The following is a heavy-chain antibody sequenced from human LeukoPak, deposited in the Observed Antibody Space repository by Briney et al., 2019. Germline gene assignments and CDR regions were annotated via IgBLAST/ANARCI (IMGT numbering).Heavy chain of an antibody. Sequence: PSETLSLTCTVSGGSISSSSYYWGWIRQPPGKGLEWIGSIYYSGSTNYNPSLKSRVTISVDTSKNQFSLKLSSVTAADTAVYYCARDLEGYPCFDYWGQGTLVTVSS. CDR3: ARDLEGYPCFDY. J-gene: IGHJ4*02. V-gene: IGHV4-39*07. CDR2: IYYSGST. CDR1: GGSISSSSYY. D-gene: IGHD1-1*01.